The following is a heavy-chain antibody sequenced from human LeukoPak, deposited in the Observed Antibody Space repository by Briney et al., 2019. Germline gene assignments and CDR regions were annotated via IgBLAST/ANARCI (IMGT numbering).Heavy chain of an antibody. CDR3: ARGYEIAAAGTGGY. CDR2: INPSGNS. Sequence: SETLSLTCTVSGGSISSGSYYWSWIRQPAGKGLEWIGRINPSGNSHYNPSLQSRVTMSVDTSTDQFSLRLSSVTAADTAVYYCARGYEIAAAGTGGYWGQGTLVTVSS. D-gene: IGHD6-13*01. J-gene: IGHJ4*02. CDR1: GGSISSGSYY. V-gene: IGHV4-61*02.